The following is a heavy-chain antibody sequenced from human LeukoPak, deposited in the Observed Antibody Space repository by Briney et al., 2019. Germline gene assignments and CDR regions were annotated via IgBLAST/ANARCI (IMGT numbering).Heavy chain of an antibody. CDR2: IYRSGST. D-gene: IGHD5-18*01. J-gene: IGHJ4*02. V-gene: IGHV4-38-2*02. CDR1: GYSISSGYY. CDR3: VRGGYSYAVDY. Sequence: SETLSLTCTVSGYSISSGYYWGWIRQPPGKGLEWIGIIYRSGSTYYNPSLKGRVTTSVDTSKNQFSLKLSSVTAADTAVYYCVRGGYSYAVDYWGQGSLVTDSS.